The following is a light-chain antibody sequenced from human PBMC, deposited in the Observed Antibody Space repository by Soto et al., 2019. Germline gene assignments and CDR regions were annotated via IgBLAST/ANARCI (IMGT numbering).Light chain of an antibody. J-gene: IGKJ2*01. CDR2: WAS. V-gene: IGKV4-1*01. CDR3: QQYYSSVT. Sequence: DIVMTQSPDSLSVSLGERPTINCKSSQTVFHTSYNKDFLAWYQQKAGQPPKLLFYWASTRESGVPARFSGGGSGTDFSLTISSLQPEDVAVYYCQQYYSSVTFGQGTKLEIK. CDR1: QTVFHTSYNKDF.